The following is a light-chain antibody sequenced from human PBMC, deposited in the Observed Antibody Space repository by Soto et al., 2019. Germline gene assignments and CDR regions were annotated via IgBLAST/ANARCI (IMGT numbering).Light chain of an antibody. CDR3: QQRSNWPPTT. CDR1: QSVIGNF. Sequence: EIVLTQSPGTLSLSPGERATLSCRASQSVIGNFLAWYQLKPGQAPRLLIYGASSRATGIPARFSGSGSGTDFTLTISSLEPEDFAVYYCQQRSNWPPTTFGQGTKVDIK. J-gene: IGKJ1*01. CDR2: GAS. V-gene: IGKV3-11*01.